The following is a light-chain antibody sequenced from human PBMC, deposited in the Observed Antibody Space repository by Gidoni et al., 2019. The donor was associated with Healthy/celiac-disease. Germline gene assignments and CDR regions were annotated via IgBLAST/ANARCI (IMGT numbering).Light chain of an antibody. V-gene: IGKV3-11*01. CDR3: QQRSNWPSIT. CDR2: DAS. Sequence: EIVLTQSPATLSLSPGERATLSCRASQSASSYLAWYQQKPGQAPRLLIYDASNRATGIPARFSGSGSGTDFTLTISSLEPEDCAVYYCQQRSNWPSITFGQGTRLEIK. CDR1: QSASSY. J-gene: IGKJ5*01.